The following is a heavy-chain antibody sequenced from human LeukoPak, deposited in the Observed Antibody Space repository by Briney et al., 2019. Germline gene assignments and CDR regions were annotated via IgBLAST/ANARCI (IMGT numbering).Heavy chain of an antibody. J-gene: IGHJ6*03. V-gene: IGHV4-39*07. Sequence: PSETLSLTCTVSGGSISSSSYYWGWIRQPPGKGLEWIGSIYYSGSTYYNPSLKSRVTISVDTSKNQFSLKLSSATAADTAVYYCARTGYDFWSGYLYYYYYMDVWGKGTTVTVSS. D-gene: IGHD3-3*01. CDR3: ARTGYDFWSGYLYYYYYMDV. CDR2: IYYSGST. CDR1: GGSISSSSYY.